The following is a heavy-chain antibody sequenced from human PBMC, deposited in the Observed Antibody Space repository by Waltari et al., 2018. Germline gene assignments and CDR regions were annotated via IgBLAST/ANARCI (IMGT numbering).Heavy chain of an antibody. Sequence: QVQLQESGPGLVKPSATLSLTCTASGGSISSYYGSWIRQPPGTGLEWIWYVYTRWRTNYNPSRKSRVTTSVDTSKNQCALKLSCVTAADTAVYYCARWCLRYFDSPPGYFDYWGQGTLVTVSS. J-gene: IGHJ4*02. CDR3: ARWCLRYFDSPPGYFDY. CDR1: GGSISSYY. CDR2: VYTRWRT. V-gene: IGHV4-4*09. D-gene: IGHD3-9*01.